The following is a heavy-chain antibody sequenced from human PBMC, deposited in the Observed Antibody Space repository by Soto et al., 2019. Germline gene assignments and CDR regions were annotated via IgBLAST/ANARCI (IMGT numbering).Heavy chain of an antibody. CDR3: ARLQIFGVAGGMDV. CDR1: GFTFVSYE. CDR2: ISSSGSTI. V-gene: IGHV3-48*03. Sequence: PWGSLRLSCAASGFTFVSYEMNCCRQSPGKGLEWVSYISSSGSTIYYADSVKGRFTISRDNAKNSLYLQMNSLRAEDTAVYYCARLQIFGVAGGMDVWGQGTTVTVSS. D-gene: IGHD3-3*01. J-gene: IGHJ6*02.